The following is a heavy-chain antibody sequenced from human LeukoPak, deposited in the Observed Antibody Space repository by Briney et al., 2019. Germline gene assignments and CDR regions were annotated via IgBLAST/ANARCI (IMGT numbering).Heavy chain of an antibody. V-gene: IGHV3-23*01. CDR3: AKAMTTVVTNTGGIDF. D-gene: IGHD4-23*01. CDR2: ISGSGDST. Sequence: GGSLRLSCSASGFTFSSYGMSRVRQAPGKRLEWVSSISGSGDSTYYADSVKGQFTISRDNSKNTVFLGMNSLGAVDTAVYYCAKAMTTVVTNTGGIDFWGQGALVSVSS. CDR1: GFTFSSYG. J-gene: IGHJ4*02.